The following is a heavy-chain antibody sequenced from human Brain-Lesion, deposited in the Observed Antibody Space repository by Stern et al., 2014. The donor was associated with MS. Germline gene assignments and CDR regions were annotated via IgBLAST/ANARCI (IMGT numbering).Heavy chain of an antibody. CDR2: INPNTGAT. V-gene: IGHV1-2*06. CDR3: ARRKVNTMTLDY. Sequence: QVQLVQSGADVNKPGASLTVSCTPSGYTVSGHYIAWVRQAPGQGPEWIGLINPNTGATIYAQNFRGRVTLTRDTSTTTVYLDLNRLRSDDTAVNYCARRKVNTMTLDYWGQGTLVTVSS. J-gene: IGHJ4*02. D-gene: IGHD5-18*01. CDR1: GYTVSGHY.